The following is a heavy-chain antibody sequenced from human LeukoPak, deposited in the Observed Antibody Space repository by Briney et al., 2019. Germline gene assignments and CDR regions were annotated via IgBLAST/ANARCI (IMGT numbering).Heavy chain of an antibody. D-gene: IGHD3-10*01. V-gene: IGHV3-30*18. Sequence: GGSLRLSCAASGFTFSSYGMHWVRQAPGKGLEWVAVISYDGSNKYYADSVKGRFTISRDNSKNTLYLQMNSLRAEDTAVYYCAKDASAQLLWFGELMGVFGYWGQGTLVTVSS. CDR3: AKDASAQLLWFGELMGVFGY. CDR2: ISYDGSNK. J-gene: IGHJ4*02. CDR1: GFTFSSYG.